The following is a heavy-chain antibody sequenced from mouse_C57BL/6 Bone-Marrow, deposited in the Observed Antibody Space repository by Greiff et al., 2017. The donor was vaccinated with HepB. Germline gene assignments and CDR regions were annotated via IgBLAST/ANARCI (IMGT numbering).Heavy chain of an antibody. CDR2: IDPNSGGT. V-gene: IGHV1-72*01. J-gene: IGHJ4*01. Sequence: VQLQQPGAELVKPGASVKLSCKASGYTFTSYWMHWVKQRPGQGLEWIGRIDPNSGGTKYNEKFKSKATLTVDKPSSTAYMQLSSLTSEDSAVYYCARADYDVCYYAMDYWGQGTSVTVSS. D-gene: IGHD2-4*01. CDR3: ARADYDVCYYAMDY. CDR1: GYTFTSYW.